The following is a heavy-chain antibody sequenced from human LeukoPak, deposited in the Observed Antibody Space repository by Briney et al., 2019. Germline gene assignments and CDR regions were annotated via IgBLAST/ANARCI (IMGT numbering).Heavy chain of an antibody. CDR1: GFTFDDYA. Sequence: GGSLRLSCAASGFTFDDYAMHWVRQAPGKGLEWVSLISGDGGSTYYADSVKGRFTISRDNSKNSLYLQMNGLRTEDTALYYCAKFTGWLQSAHDYFDYWGQGTLVTVSS. V-gene: IGHV3-43*02. J-gene: IGHJ4*02. CDR2: ISGDGGST. D-gene: IGHD5-24*01. CDR3: AKFTGWLQSAHDYFDY.